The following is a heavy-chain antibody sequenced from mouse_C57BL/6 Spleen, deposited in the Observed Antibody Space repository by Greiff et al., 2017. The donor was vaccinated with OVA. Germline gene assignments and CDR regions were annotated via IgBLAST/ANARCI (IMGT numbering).Heavy chain of an antibody. CDR3: ARQGKVTDVAWFAY. V-gene: IGHV1-52*01. Sequence: LQQSGAELVRPGSSVKLSCKASGYTFTSYWMHWVKQRPIQGLEWIGNIDSSDSETHYNQKFKDKATLTVDKSSSTAYMQLSSLTSEDSAVYYCARQGKVTDVAWFAYWGQGTLVTVSA. CDR1: GYTFTSYW. D-gene: IGHD2-12*01. J-gene: IGHJ3*01. CDR2: IDSSDSET.